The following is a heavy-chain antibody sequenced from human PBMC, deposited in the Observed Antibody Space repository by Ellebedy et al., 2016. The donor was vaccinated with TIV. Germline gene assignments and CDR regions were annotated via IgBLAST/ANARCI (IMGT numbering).Heavy chain of an antibody. J-gene: IGHJ5*02. V-gene: IGHV3-11*04. CDR3: ARDRGSGWYEAWFDP. D-gene: IGHD6-19*01. CDR2: ISSSGSTI. Sequence: GESLKISCAASGFTFSDYYMSWIRQAPGKGLEWVSYISSSGSTIYYADSVKGRFTISRDNSKNTMYLEMNSLRAEDTAVYYCARDRGSGWYEAWFDPWGQGTRVTVSS. CDR1: GFTFSDYY.